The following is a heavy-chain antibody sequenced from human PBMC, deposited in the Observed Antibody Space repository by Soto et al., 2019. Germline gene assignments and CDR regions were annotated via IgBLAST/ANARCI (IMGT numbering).Heavy chain of an antibody. J-gene: IGHJ4*02. V-gene: IGHV3-23*01. CDR2: ISGSGGST. CDR3: AKDLSLVREPS. D-gene: IGHD1-26*01. Sequence: PGGSLRLSCASSGFTFSSYAMSWVLQAPGKGLEWVSAISGSGGSTYYADSVKGRFTISRDNSKNTLYLQMNSLRAEDTAVYYCAKDLSLVREPSWGQGTLVTVSS. CDR1: GFTFSSYA.